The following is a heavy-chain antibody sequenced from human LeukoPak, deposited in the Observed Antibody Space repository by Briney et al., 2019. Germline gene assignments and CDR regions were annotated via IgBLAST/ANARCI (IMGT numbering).Heavy chain of an antibody. CDR1: GGSITSSSYY. CDR3: AVDCSSPSCYGQSAFDV. V-gene: IGHV4-39*07. CDR2: IYYSGST. D-gene: IGHD2-2*01. Sequence: SETLSLTCPVSGGSITSSSYYWGWIRQPPGKGLEWIGSIYYSGSTYYNPSLKSRVTISVDTSKNQFSLKLSSVTAADTAVYYCAVDCSSPSCYGQSAFDVWGQGTTVAVSS. J-gene: IGHJ3*01.